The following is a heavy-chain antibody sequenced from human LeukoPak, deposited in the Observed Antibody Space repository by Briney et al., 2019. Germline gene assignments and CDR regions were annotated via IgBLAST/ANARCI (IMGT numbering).Heavy chain of an antibody. CDR2: TYRNGRT. CDR1: GFTFSSNY. CDR3: ARDVSPPYSGNSFSFDS. D-gene: IGHD4-23*01. J-gene: IGHJ4*02. V-gene: IGHV3-53*01. Sequence: GGSLRLSCAASGFTFSSNYMSWVRQAPGKGLEWVSVTYRNGRTSYADSVTGRFTISRDISKNTLYLQMNSLRAEDTAVYYCARDVSPPYSGNSFSFDSWGQGSLVTVSS.